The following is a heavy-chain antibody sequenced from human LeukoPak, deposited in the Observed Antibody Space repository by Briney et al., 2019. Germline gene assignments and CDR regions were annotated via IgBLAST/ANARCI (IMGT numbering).Heavy chain of an antibody. V-gene: IGHV5-51*01. J-gene: IGHJ3*02. CDR2: IYPGDSDT. CDR1: GYSFTSYW. D-gene: IGHD5-18*01. CDR3: ARPRPGYSYGYGAFDI. Sequence: PGESLKISCKGSGYSFTSYWIGWVRQMPGKGLEWMGIIYPGDSDTRYSPSFQGQVTISADKSISTAYLQWSSLKASDAAMYYCARPRPGYSYGYGAFDIWGQGTMVTVSS.